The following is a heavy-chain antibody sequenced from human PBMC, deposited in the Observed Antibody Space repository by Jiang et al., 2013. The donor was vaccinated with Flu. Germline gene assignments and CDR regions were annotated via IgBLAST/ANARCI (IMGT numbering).Heavy chain of an antibody. D-gene: IGHD4-17*01. CDR1: GDTFANYG. CDR3: ARVKDDYGNFANWFDP. CDR2: NEPSFGTT. Sequence: SCKASGDTFANYGITWVRQAPGQGLEWVGGNEPSFGTTYYAQRLQGRVMITADKSTSTVYMELSSLRSDDTAIYYCARVKDDYGNFANWFDPWGQGTLVTVSS. V-gene: IGHV1-69*06. J-gene: IGHJ5*02.